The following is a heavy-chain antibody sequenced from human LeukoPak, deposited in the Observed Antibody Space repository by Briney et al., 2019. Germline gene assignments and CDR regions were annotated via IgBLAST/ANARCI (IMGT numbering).Heavy chain of an antibody. CDR1: GFTVSSYY. Sequence: GGSLRLSCAASGFTVSSYYMNWVRQAPGKELEWVSVIYTGGGRYYADSVRGRFTISRDTSKNTLYLQMNSLRAEDTAVYYCARGTIRGSYYRYWGQGTLVTVSS. V-gene: IGHV3-53*05. CDR3: ARGTIRGSYYRY. J-gene: IGHJ4*02. CDR2: IYTGGGR. D-gene: IGHD1-26*01.